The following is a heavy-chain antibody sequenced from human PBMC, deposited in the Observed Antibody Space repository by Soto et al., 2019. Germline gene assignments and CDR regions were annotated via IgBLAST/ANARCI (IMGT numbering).Heavy chain of an antibody. CDR3: IGTYSGSSMRFYY. V-gene: IGHV3-15*01. CDR2: VKSKTDGGTI. CDR1: GFTFSNAW. Sequence: EVQLVESGGGLVKPGGSLRLSCAASGFTFSNAWMTWVRQAPGKGLEWVGRVKSKTDGGTIDYAAPVKDRFTISRDDSKNTLYLQMNSLKTEDPAVYYCIGTYSGSSMRFYYWGQGTLVTVSS. J-gene: IGHJ4*02. D-gene: IGHD5-12*01.